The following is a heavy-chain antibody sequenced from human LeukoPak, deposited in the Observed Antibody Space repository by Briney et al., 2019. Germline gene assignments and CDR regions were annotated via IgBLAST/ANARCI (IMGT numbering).Heavy chain of an antibody. CDR3: ARGPAYCSGGSCFNWFDP. CDR2: MNPNSGNT. Sequence: GASVKVSCKASGYTFTSYDINWVRQATGQGLEWMGWMNPNSGNTGYAQKFQGRVTMTRNTSISTAYMELSSLRSEDTAVYYCARGPAYCSGGSCFNWFDPWGQGTLVTVSS. CDR1: GYTFTSYD. D-gene: IGHD2-15*01. V-gene: IGHV1-8*01. J-gene: IGHJ5*02.